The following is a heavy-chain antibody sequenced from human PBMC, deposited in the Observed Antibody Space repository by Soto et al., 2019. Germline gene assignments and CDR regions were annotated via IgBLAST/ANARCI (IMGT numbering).Heavy chain of an antibody. CDR2: INHSGST. D-gene: IGHD3-3*01. CDR3: ARAQYYDFWSGSPFDY. V-gene: IGHV4-34*01. Sequence: PSETLSLTCAVYGGSFSGYYWSWIRQPPGKGLEWIGEINHSGSTNYNPSLKSRVTISVDTSKNQFSLKLSSVTAADTAVYYCARAQYYDFWSGSPFDYWGQGTLVTVS. CDR1: GGSFSGYY. J-gene: IGHJ4*02.